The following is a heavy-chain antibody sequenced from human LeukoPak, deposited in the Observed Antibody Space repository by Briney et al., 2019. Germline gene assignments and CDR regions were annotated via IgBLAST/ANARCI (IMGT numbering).Heavy chain of an antibody. Sequence: ASVKVSCKASGYTFTSYGISWVRQAPGQGLEWMGWISAYNGNTNYAQKLQGRVTMTTDTSTSTAYMELMSLRSDDTAVYYCARDETYYDFWSGFSPLDWGQGTLVTVSS. CDR3: ARDETYYDFWSGFSPLD. CDR1: GYTFTSYG. V-gene: IGHV1-18*01. J-gene: IGHJ4*02. D-gene: IGHD3-3*01. CDR2: ISAYNGNT.